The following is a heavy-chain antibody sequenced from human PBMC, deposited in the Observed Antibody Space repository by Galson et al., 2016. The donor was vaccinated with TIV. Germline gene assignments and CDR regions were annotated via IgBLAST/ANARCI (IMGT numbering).Heavy chain of an antibody. D-gene: IGHD1-1*01. CDR1: RFNFSDYW. V-gene: IGHV3-7*01. J-gene: IGHJ4*02. CDR3: ATNWDPDY. Sequence: SLRLSCAVSRFNFSDYWMSWVRQAPGKGLEWVANIKEDGSEKNYVGSVEGRFAVSRDNGKNSLYLQMNSLRVEDTAVYYCATNWDPDYWGQGTLVTVYS. CDR2: IKEDGSEK.